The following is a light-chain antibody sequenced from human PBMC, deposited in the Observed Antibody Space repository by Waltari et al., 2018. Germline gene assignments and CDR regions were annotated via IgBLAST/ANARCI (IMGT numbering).Light chain of an antibody. CDR1: QSVRSR. V-gene: IGKV3-15*01. J-gene: IGKJ3*01. CDR3: QQYHNWPPG. CDR2: DAS. Sequence: EMVMTQSPATLSVSLGERATLSCRASQSVRSRLAWYQRKPGQAPRLLVYDASTRATGVPARFSGSGSGTDFILTISGMQSEDFAVYYCQQYHNWPPGFGPGTKVDIK.